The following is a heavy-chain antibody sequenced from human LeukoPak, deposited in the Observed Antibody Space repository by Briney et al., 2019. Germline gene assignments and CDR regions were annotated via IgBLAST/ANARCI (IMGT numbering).Heavy chain of an antibody. CDR3: ARLIGYTHYY. D-gene: IGHD5-18*01. CDR2: IYPGGSDT. Sequence: GEYLKISCEGSGYRFTSYWIAWVRQMPGKGLAWMGIIYPGGSDTRYSPSFQGQVTISADKSISTAYLQWSSLKASDTAMYYCARLIGYTHYYWGQGTLVTVSS. J-gene: IGHJ4*02. CDR1: GYRFTSYW. V-gene: IGHV5-51*01.